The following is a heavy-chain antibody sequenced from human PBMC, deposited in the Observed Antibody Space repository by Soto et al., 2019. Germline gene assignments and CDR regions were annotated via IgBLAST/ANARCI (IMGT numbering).Heavy chain of an antibody. CDR2: INHSGST. D-gene: IGHD3-22*01. J-gene: IGHJ4*02. CDR3: ARVFYDSSGYPLDY. CDR1: GGSFSGYY. V-gene: IGHV4-34*01. Sequence: SETLSLTCAVYGGSFSGYYWSWIRQPPGKGLEWIGEINHSGSTNYNPSLKSRVTISVDTSKNQFSLKLSSVTAADTAVYYCARVFYDSSGYPLDYWGQGTLVTVSS.